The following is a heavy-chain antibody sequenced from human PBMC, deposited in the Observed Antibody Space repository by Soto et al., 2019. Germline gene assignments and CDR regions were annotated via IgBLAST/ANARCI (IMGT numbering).Heavy chain of an antibody. D-gene: IGHD3-3*01. V-gene: IGHV3-23*01. Sequence: DVELLESGGGLVQPGGSLRLSCAAAGFNFNTFAMTWVRQAPGKGLEWVSYISGGGSTTYYADSVKGRFAISRDNFKNTLYLQMNNLGAEDTAIYYCAKLDFWSSTPEDHWGQGTLVTVSS. J-gene: IGHJ4*02. CDR2: ISGGGSTT. CDR1: GFNFNTFA. CDR3: AKLDFWSSTPEDH.